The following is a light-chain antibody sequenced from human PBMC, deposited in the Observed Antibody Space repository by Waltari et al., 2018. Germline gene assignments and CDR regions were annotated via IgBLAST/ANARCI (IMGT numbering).Light chain of an antibody. V-gene: IGLV2-14*03. CDR3: SSYTSSSTWV. CDR2: DVS. CDR1: SSDVGGYNY. Sequence: PGQSITISCTGTSSDVGGYNYVSWYQQHPGKAPKLMIYDVSNRPSGVSNRFSGSKSGNTASLTISGLQAEDEADYYCSSYTSSSTWVFGGGTKLTVL. J-gene: IGLJ3*02.